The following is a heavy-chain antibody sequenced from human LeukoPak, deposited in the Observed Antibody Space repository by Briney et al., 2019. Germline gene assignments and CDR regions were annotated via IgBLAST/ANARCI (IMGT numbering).Heavy chain of an antibody. CDR3: ARDPSFPYYFDY. J-gene: IGHJ4*02. V-gene: IGHV3-33*01. D-gene: IGHD6-6*01. Sequence: GGSLRLSCAASGFTFSAYGMHWVRQSPGKGLEWVAVIWYDGSKKYYGDSVKGRFTISRDNSKNTLFLQMNSLRAEDTAVYYCARDPSFPYYFDYWGQGTLVTVPS. CDR2: IWYDGSKK. CDR1: GFTFSAYG.